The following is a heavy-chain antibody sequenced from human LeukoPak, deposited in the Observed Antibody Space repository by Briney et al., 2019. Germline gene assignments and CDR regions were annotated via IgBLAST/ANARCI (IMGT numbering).Heavy chain of an antibody. D-gene: IGHD6-19*01. J-gene: IGHJ4*02. CDR3: ARSGSGYLDY. CDR1: GFTFSSYN. CDR2: ISTTNSTI. V-gene: IGHV3-48*01. Sequence: GGSLRLSCAASGFTFSSYNMNWVCQAPGKGLEWVSYISTTNSTIYYADSVKGRFTISRDNAKNSLYLQMNSLRAEDTAVYYCARSGSGYLDYWGQGTLVTVSS.